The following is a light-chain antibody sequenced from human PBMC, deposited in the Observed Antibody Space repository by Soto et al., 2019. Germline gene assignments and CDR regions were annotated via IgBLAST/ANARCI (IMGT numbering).Light chain of an antibody. CDR1: QSVSSN. V-gene: IGKV3-15*01. CDR3: QQYNNWPRT. J-gene: IGKJ1*01. Sequence: EIVMTQSPATLSVSPGERATLSCRASQSVSSNLAWYQQKPGQAPRLLIYGASTRATGIPARFSGSGSGTEFTLTISSLKSEDFAVYSCQQYNNWPRTFGQGTKVEIK. CDR2: GAS.